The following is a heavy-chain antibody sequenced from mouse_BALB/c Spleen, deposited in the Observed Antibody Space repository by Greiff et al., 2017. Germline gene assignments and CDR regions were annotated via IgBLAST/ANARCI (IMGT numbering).Heavy chain of an antibody. D-gene: IGHD4-1*01. Sequence: EVNVVESGGGLVKPGGSLKLSCAASGFTFSSYAMSWVRQSPEKRLEWVAEISSGGSYTYYPDTVTGRFTISRDNAKNTLYLEMSSLRSEDTAMYYCARENWGFDYWGQGTTLTVSS. CDR3: ARENWGFDY. CDR2: ISSGGSYT. J-gene: IGHJ2*01. V-gene: IGHV5-9-4*01. CDR1: GFTFSSYA.